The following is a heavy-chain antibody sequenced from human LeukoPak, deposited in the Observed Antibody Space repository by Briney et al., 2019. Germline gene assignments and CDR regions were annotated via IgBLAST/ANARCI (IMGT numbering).Heavy chain of an antibody. Sequence: SETLSLTCTVSGGSISSYYWSWIRQPPGKGLEWIGYIYYSGSTNYNPSLKSRVTISVDTSKNQFSLKLSSVTAADTAVYYCAGTSITMVRGVILVWFDPWGQGTLVTVSS. CDR1: GGSISSYY. V-gene: IGHV4-59*01. J-gene: IGHJ5*02. CDR2: IYYSGST. CDR3: AGTSITMVRGVILVWFDP. D-gene: IGHD3-10*01.